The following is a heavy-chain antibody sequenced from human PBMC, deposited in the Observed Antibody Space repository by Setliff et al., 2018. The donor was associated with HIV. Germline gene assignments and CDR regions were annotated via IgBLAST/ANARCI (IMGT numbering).Heavy chain of an antibody. V-gene: IGHV3-66*01. D-gene: IGHD6-6*01. CDR3: ARDNVAVRDWYFDY. Sequence: LRLSCAASGFIVSSNYMSWVRQAPGKGLEWVSVIYSGGSTYYADSVKGRFTISRDNSKNTLYLQMNSLRAEDTAVYYCARDNVAVRDWYFDYWGQGTLVTVSS. CDR2: IYSGGST. J-gene: IGHJ4*02. CDR1: GFIVSSNY.